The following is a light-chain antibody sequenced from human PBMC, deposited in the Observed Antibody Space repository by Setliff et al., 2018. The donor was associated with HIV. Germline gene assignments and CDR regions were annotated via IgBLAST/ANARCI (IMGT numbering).Light chain of an antibody. CDR3: GTWDTSLSTYV. V-gene: IGLV1-51*01. J-gene: IGLJ1*01. CDR2: DNN. Sequence: QSVLTQPPSVSAAPGQKVTISCSGCSSNIGHNYVSWYQHLPGTAPKLLIYDNNERPSGIPDRFSGSKSGTSATLGITGLQTGDEADYYCGTWDTSLSTYVFGTGTKVTVL. CDR1: SSNIGHNY.